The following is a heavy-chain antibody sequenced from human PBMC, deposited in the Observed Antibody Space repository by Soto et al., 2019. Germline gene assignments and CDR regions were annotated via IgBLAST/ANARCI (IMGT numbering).Heavy chain of an antibody. CDR3: ARVFGNTAMVNGY. J-gene: IGHJ4*02. V-gene: IGHV4-4*02. CDR1: GGSISSSNW. D-gene: IGHD5-18*01. CDR2: IYHSGST. Sequence: SETLSLTCAVSGGSISSSNWCSWVRQPPGKGLEWIGEIYHSGSTNYNPSLKSRVTISVDKSKNHFSLKLSSVTAADTAVYYCARVFGNTAMVNGYWGQGTLVTVSS.